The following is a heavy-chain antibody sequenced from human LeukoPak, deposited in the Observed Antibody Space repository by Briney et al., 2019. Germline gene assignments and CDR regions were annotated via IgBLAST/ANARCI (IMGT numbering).Heavy chain of an antibody. V-gene: IGHV3-30*18. CDR3: AKVQRVGAPGEFDY. D-gene: IGHD1-26*01. J-gene: IGHJ4*02. CDR1: GFTFSSYG. Sequence: PGRSLRLSCAASGFTFSSYGMHWVRQAPGKGLEWVAVISYGGSNKYYADSVKGRFTISRDNSKNTLYLQMNSLRAEGTAVYYWAKVQRVGAPGEFDYWGQGTLVTVYS. CDR2: ISYGGSNK.